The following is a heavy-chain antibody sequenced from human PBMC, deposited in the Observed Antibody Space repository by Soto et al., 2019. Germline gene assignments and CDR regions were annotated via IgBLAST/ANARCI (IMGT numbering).Heavy chain of an antibody. CDR2: IYHSGST. Sequence: PSETLSLTRAVSGGSISSSNWWSWVRQPPGKGLEWIGEIYHSGSTNYNPSLKSRVTISVDKSKNQFSLKLSSVTAADTAVYYCARDRRELLWFGELLSKAYSGMDVWGQGTTVTVSS. J-gene: IGHJ6*02. D-gene: IGHD3-10*01. V-gene: IGHV4-4*02. CDR1: GGSISSSNW. CDR3: ARDRRELLWFGELLSKAYSGMDV.